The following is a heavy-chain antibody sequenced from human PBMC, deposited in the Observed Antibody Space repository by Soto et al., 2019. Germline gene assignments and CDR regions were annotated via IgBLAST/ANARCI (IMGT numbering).Heavy chain of an antibody. Sequence: SETLSLTCTVSGGSISSGGYYWSWIRQHPGKGLEWIGYIYYSGSTYYNPSLKSRVTISVDTSKNQFSLKLSSVTAADTAVYYCTTDRWELPFDYWGQGTLVTVSS. V-gene: IGHV4-31*03. CDR1: GGSISSGGYY. D-gene: IGHD1-26*01. CDR3: TTDRWELPFDY. J-gene: IGHJ4*02. CDR2: IYYSGST.